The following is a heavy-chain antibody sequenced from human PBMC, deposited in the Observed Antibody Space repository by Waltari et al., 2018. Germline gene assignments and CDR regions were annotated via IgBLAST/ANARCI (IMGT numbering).Heavy chain of an antibody. CDR2: IRGDGRDV. J-gene: IGHJ5*02. Sequence: EMQLVESGGGLVKPGESLRLSCAASGFTLSYYSMNWVRQRPGKGLEWVASIRGDGRDVDYADSGKGRLTVASDKGKNVLFLQVSSLTVEDTAVYYCARDSGGTIFGVGNWFDPWGQGTLVSVSS. CDR1: GFTLSYYS. CDR3: ARDSGGTIFGVGNWFDP. D-gene: IGHD3-3*01. V-gene: IGHV3-21*02.